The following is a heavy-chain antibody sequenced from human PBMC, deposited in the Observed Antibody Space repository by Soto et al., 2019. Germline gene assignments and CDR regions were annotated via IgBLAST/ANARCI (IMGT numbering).Heavy chain of an antibody. V-gene: IGHV3-11*01. CDR3: ARAGAFSQWLRLGNYFDY. J-gene: IGHJ4*02. CDR1: GFTFSDYY. CDR2: ISSSGDVM. D-gene: IGHD5-12*01. Sequence: PGGPLRLSWAASGFTFSDYYMSWIRQAPGKGLEGVSYISSSGDVMYYADSVKGRFTISRDNAKHSLYLQMNSLRAEDTAVYYGARAGAFSQWLRLGNYFDYCGPGPLGTVSA.